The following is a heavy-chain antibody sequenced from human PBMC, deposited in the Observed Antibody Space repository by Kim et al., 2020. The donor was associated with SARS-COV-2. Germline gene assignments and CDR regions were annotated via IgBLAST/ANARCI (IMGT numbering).Heavy chain of an antibody. J-gene: IGHJ5*02. CDR2: LNQDGSEK. Sequence: GGSLRLSCTASGFTFSSYWMSWVRQAPGKGLEWVANLNQDGSEKYYVDSVKGRFSISRDNAKNSIYLQMNSLRDDDTAVYYCARGCSSSTCYVLFDPWGQGTLVTFSP. V-gene: IGHV3-7*04. CDR3: ARGCSSSTCYVLFDP. CDR1: GFTFSSYW. D-gene: IGHD2-2*01.